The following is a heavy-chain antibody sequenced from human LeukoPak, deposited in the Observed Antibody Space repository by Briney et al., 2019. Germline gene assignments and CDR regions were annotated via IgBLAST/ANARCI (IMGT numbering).Heavy chain of an antibody. Sequence: SVKVSCKASGGTFSSYAISWVRQAPGQGLEWMGGIIPIFGTANYAQKFQGRVTMTTDTSTSTAYMELRSLRSDDTAVYYCARDGAVPFDYWGQGTLVTVSS. J-gene: IGHJ4*02. V-gene: IGHV1-69*05. CDR3: ARDGAVPFDY. CDR1: GGTFSSYA. D-gene: IGHD3-3*01. CDR2: IIPIFGTA.